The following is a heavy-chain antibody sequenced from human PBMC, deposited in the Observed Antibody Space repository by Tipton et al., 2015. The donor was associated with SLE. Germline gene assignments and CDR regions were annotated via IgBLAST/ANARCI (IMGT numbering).Heavy chain of an antibody. CDR2: ISAKNGET. CDR1: GYTFTNYD. V-gene: IGHV1-18*01. D-gene: IGHD2-21*01. Sequence: QVQLVQSGAEVTKPGDSVQVSCKASGYTFTNYDISWVRQAPGQGLEWMGWISAKNGETKYAQSFQGRLSMTTDTSTSTSYMELRSLRSDGTAVYYCARGDEYCGGDCYSALFDYWGQGTLVTVSS. J-gene: IGHJ4*02. CDR3: ARGDEYCGGDCYSALFDY.